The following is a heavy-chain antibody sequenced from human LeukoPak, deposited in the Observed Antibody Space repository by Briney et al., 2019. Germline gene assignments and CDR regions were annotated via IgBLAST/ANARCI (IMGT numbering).Heavy chain of an antibody. V-gene: IGHV1-69*05. CDR3: ARCRIVLIDTAMVNGYFDY. D-gene: IGHD5-18*01. CDR1: GGTFSSYA. Sequence: GASVKVSCKASGGTFSSYAISWGRQAAGQGHEWMGRIIPIFGTANYAQKFQGRVTITTDESTSTAYMELSSLRSEDTAVYYCARCRIVLIDTAMVNGYFDYWGQGTLVTVSS. J-gene: IGHJ4*02. CDR2: IIPIFGTA.